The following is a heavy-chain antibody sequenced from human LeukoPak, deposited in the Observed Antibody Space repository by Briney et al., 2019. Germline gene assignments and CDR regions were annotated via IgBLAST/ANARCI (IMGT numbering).Heavy chain of an antibody. CDR2: ISYDGSNK. CDR1: GFTFSSYG. CDR3: AQDKYYGSGSPLMGGFDY. V-gene: IGHV3-30*18. D-gene: IGHD3-10*01. J-gene: IGHJ4*02. Sequence: PGGSLTLSCAASGFTFSSYGMHWVRQAPGKGLEWVAVISYDGSNKYYADSVKGRFTISRDNSKNTLYLQMNSLRAEDTAVYYCAQDKYYGSGSPLMGGFDYFRKATLVTVSS.